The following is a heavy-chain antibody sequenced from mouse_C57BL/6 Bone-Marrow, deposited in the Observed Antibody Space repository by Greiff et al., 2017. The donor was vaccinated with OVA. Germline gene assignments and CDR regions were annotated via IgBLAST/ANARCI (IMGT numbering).Heavy chain of an antibody. V-gene: IGHV5-12*01. CDR2: ISNGGGST. J-gene: IGHJ4*01. Sequence: EVNVVESGGGLVQPGGSLKLSCAASGFTFSDYYMYWVRQTPEKRLEWVAYISNGGGSTYYPDTVKGRFTISRDNAKNTLYLQMSRLKSEDTAMYYCARKRGNFYAMDYWGQGTSVTVSS. CDR3: ARKRGNFYAMDY. CDR1: GFTFSDYY. D-gene: IGHD2-1*01.